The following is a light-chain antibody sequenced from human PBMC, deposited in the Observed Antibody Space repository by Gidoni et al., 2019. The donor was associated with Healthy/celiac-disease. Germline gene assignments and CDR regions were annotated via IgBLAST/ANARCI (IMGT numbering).Light chain of an antibody. J-gene: IGKJ2*01. Sequence: GDRVTITCQASQDISNCLNWYQQKPGEAPKLLIYDASNLETGVPSRFSGSGSGTHFTFSISSLQPEDIATYYCKQYDKLPYTFXQXTNLEIK. CDR1: QDISNC. CDR3: KQYDKLPYT. V-gene: IGKV1-33*01. CDR2: DAS.